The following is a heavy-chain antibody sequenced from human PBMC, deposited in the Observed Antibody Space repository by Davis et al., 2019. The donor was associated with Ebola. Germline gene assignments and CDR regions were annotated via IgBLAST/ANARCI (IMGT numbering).Heavy chain of an antibody. V-gene: IGHV1-46*01. J-gene: IGHJ4*02. Sequence: AASVKVSCKASGYTFTSYYMHWVRQAPGQGLEWMGIINPSGGSTSYAQKFQGRVTITADESTSTAYMELSSLRSEDTAVYYCARGDYLPWDYWGQGTLVTVSS. D-gene: IGHD3-10*01. CDR2: INPSGGST. CDR3: ARGDYLPWDY. CDR1: GYTFTSYY.